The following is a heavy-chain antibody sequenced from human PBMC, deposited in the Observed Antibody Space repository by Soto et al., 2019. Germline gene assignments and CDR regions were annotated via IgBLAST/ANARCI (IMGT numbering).Heavy chain of an antibody. J-gene: IGHJ4*01. D-gene: IGHD2-21*02. CDR3: ARDNIMVVAGSTFDF. CDR2: IYHGGNT. CDR1: NSSIGSAHY. V-gene: IGHV4-38-2*02. Sequence: SETLSLTCTVSNSSIGSAHYWGWIRQSPGRGPEWIASIYHGGNTFYNPSLKSRIIISMDTSKNQMSLKLRSVTAADTAVYYCARDNIMVVAGSTFDFWGRGTLVTVSS.